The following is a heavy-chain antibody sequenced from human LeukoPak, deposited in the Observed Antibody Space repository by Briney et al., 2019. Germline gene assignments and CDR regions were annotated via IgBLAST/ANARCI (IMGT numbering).Heavy chain of an antibody. Sequence: PSETLSLTCAVSGYSISSGYYWGWIRQPPGKGLEWIGSIYHSGSTYYNPSLKSRVTISVDTSKNQFSLKLSSVTAADTAVYYCARGEYSSSSVWFDPWGQGTLVTVSS. V-gene: IGHV4-38-2*01. J-gene: IGHJ5*02. D-gene: IGHD6-6*01. CDR1: GYSISSGYY. CDR3: ARGEYSSSSVWFDP. CDR2: IYHSGST.